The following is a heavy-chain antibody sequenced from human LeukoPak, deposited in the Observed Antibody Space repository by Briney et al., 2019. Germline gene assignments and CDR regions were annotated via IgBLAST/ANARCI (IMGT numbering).Heavy chain of an antibody. J-gene: IGHJ4*02. D-gene: IGHD1-7*01. CDR3: ARTGITGTTFFDY. Sequence: GGSLRLSCAASGFTFTSHAMHWVRQAPGKGLEWATVIASGGRDKHYADSVKGRFTISRDNSKNTVYLQMDSLRTEDTAVYYCARTGITGTTFFDYWGQGTLVTVSS. V-gene: IGHV3-30*04. CDR1: GFTFTSHA. CDR2: IASGGRDK.